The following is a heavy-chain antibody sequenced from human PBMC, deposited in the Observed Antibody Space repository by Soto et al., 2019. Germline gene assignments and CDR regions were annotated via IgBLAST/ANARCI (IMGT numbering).Heavy chain of an antibody. D-gene: IGHD3-3*01. CDR3: ARDLGSDFWSGYFTDY. Sequence: GGSLRLSCAASGFTFSSYGMHWVRQAPGKGLEWVAVIWYDGSNKYYADSVKGRFTISRDNSKNTLYLQMNSLRAEDTAVYYCARDLGSDFWSGYFTDYWGQGTLVTVSS. V-gene: IGHV3-33*01. CDR1: GFTFSSYG. J-gene: IGHJ4*02. CDR2: IWYDGSNK.